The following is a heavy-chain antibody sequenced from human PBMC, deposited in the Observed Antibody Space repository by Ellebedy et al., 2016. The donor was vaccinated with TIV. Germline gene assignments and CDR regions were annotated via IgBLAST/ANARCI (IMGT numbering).Heavy chain of an antibody. CDR2: VSNSGDTT. V-gene: IGHV3-23*01. J-gene: IGHJ3*01. D-gene: IGHD4-23*01. CDR3: ARDPVGVGPAFDV. Sequence: GESLKISCAASGLTFSSHAMSWVRQAPGKGLEGVSAVSNSGDTTYYADSVKGRFTISRDNSKDTLYLQMNSLRAEDTAIYYCARDPVGVGPAFDVWGQGTMVTVSS. CDR1: GLTFSSHA.